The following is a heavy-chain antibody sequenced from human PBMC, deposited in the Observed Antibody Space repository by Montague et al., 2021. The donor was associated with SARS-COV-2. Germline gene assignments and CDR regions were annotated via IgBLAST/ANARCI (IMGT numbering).Heavy chain of an antibody. J-gene: IGHJ3*02. D-gene: IGHD1-14*01. Sequence: SLRLSCAASGFAFSSYEMNWVRQAPGKGLEWIAYISSSGGSIQYADFMMGRFTISRDNARNSLYLQMNSLRAEDTAVYYCARRENHAFDIWGQGTMVTVSS. CDR3: ARRENHAFDI. V-gene: IGHV3-48*03. CDR2: ISSSGGSI. CDR1: GFAFSSYE.